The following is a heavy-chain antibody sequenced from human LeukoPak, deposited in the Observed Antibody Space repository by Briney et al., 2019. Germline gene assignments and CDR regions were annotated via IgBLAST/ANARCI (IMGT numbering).Heavy chain of an antibody. CDR1: GYSISSGYY. V-gene: IGHV4-38-2*02. Sequence: SETLSLTCTVSGYSISSGYYWGWIRQPPGKGLEWIGSISHSGSTYYKPSLKSRVTISVDTSKNQFSLKLRSVTAADTAVYYCARVTSRLGRFDPWGQGTLVTVSS. D-gene: IGHD1-14*01. J-gene: IGHJ5*02. CDR3: ARVTSRLGRFDP. CDR2: ISHSGST.